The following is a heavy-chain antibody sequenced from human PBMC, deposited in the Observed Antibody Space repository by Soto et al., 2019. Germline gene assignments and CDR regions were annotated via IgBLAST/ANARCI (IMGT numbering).Heavy chain of an antibody. Sequence: QVQLVQSGAEVKKPGASVKVSCEASGYTCTSYGISWVRQASGQGLEWMGWMNAYTGDANHAQKLQGSVTVTTDTSTRTAYMQLRSLRSDDTAEYFCARDLAVGLVDYWGQGTLVTVSS. CDR1: GYTCTSYG. J-gene: IGHJ4*01. CDR3: ARDLAVGLVDY. CDR2: MNAYTGDA. V-gene: IGHV1-18*01.